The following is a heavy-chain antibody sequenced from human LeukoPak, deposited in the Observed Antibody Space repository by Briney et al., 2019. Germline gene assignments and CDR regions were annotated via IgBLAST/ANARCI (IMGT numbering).Heavy chain of an antibody. Sequence: GGSLRLSCAASGFTLTIYCVNWVRQAPGKGLEWLASISSSSSYIYYAASVKARFTISRKNAKNSLYLQMTSLRAEDTAVYYCARGGSYSSSWYGGWGQGTLVTVSS. CDR2: ISSSSSYI. CDR3: ARGGSYSSSWYGG. V-gene: IGHV3-21*01. J-gene: IGHJ4*02. CDR1: GFTLTIYC. D-gene: IGHD6-13*01.